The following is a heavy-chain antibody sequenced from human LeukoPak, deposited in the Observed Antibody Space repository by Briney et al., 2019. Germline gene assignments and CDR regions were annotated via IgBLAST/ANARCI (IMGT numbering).Heavy chain of an antibody. D-gene: IGHD2-21*02. CDR1: GFTFSSYW. J-gene: IGHJ4*02. CDR3: AKSRRQGDTSAIALDY. V-gene: IGHV3-74*01. CDR2: INSDGSST. Sequence: PGGSLRLSCAASGFTFSSYWMHWVRQAPGKGLVWVSRINSDGSSTSYADSVKGRFTISRDNSKNTLYLQMNSLRAEDTAVYYCAKSRRQGDTSAIALDYWGQGTLVTVSS.